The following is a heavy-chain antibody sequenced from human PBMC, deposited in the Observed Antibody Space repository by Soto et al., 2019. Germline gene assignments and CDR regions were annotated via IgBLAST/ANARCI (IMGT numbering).Heavy chain of an antibody. Sequence: QITLKESGPTLLKPTQTLTLTCNFSGFSLSTSGMGVGWIRQPPGKALEWLALIYWDDLKRYSPSLKSRLTITKDTSKNQVVLTMTNMDSVDTATYCCAHRRPGFGELSWWGQGTLVTVSS. J-gene: IGHJ4*02. CDR3: AHRRPGFGELSW. V-gene: IGHV2-5*02. CDR2: IYWDDLK. CDR1: GFSLSTSGMG. D-gene: IGHD3-10*01.